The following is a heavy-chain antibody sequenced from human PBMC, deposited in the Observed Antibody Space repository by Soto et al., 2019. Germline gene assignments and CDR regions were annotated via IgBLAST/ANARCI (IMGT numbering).Heavy chain of an antibody. CDR1: GFTFSTYT. Sequence: EVQLLESGGGLVQPGGSLRLSCAASGFTFSTYTMSWVRQAPGKGMECVSAISGTGGSSSYTDSVKGRFTISRDNSKTTLSLQMDSLRAEDTARYYCAKRAVAGRNWYFDLWGRGTLVTVSS. CDR2: ISGTGGSS. D-gene: IGHD6-19*01. J-gene: IGHJ2*01. V-gene: IGHV3-23*01. CDR3: AKRAVAGRNWYFDL.